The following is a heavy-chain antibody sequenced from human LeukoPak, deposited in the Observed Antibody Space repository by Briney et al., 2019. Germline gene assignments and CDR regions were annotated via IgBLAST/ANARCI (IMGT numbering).Heavy chain of an antibody. D-gene: IGHD5-18*01. J-gene: IGHJ4*02. CDR1: GGSISSSSAY. CDR3: VSPRGFSYGYFDY. V-gene: IGHV4-39*01. Sequence: SETLSLTCTVSGGSISSSSAYWGWIRQPPGKGLEWIGSIYYSKNTYYNPSLKSRVTISADASKNQFSLTLRSVSATDTAVYYCVSPRGFSYGYFDYWGQGTLVTVSS. CDR2: IYYSKNT.